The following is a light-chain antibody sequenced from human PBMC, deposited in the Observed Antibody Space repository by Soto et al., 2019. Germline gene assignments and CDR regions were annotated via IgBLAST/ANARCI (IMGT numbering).Light chain of an antibody. CDR2: EVS. Sequence: QSVLTLPPSASGSHRQSVTISCTGTSSDIGGYNYVSWYQQHPGKAPKLMIYEVSKRPSGVPDRFSGSKSGNTASLTVSGLQAEDEADYYCSSYAGSNNYVFGSGTKVTVL. CDR3: SSYAGSNNYV. CDR1: SSDIGGYNY. J-gene: IGLJ1*01. V-gene: IGLV2-8*01.